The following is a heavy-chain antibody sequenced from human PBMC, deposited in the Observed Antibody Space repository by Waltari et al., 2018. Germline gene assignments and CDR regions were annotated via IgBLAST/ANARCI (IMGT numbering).Heavy chain of an antibody. V-gene: IGHV3-48*03. D-gene: IGHD3-10*01. CDR3: VRDGLGAGSTRVDV. CDR2: ISESDNSI. Sequence: EVQLVESGGGLVQPGGSLRLSCAASGFSFSSYEMNWVRQAPGKGMDGISYISESDNSIVYAESVKGRFTMSRDNAKNSLHLQMNSLRAEDTATYYCVRDGLGAGSTRVDVWGQGTTVTVSS. J-gene: IGHJ6*02. CDR1: GFSFSSYE.